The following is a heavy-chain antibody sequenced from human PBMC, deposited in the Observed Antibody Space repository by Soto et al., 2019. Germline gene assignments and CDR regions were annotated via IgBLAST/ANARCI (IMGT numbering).Heavy chain of an antibody. CDR3: ARTCSGVTCSFDY. CDR1: GFTVSSNY. J-gene: IGHJ4*02. V-gene: IGHV3-66*01. Sequence: EVQLVESGGGLVQPGGSLRLSCAASGFTVSSNYMSWVRQAPGKGLEWVSVIYSGGSTYYADSVKGRFTISRDNSENTRYLQMSSLRAEDTAVYYCARTCSGVTCSFDYWGQGTLVTVSS. CDR2: IYSGGST. D-gene: IGHD2-15*01.